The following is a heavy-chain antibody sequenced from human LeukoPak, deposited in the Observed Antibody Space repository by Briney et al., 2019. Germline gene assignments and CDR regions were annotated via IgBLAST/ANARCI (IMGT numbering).Heavy chain of an antibody. CDR3: ARVRYYYDSSVLDC. J-gene: IGHJ4*02. D-gene: IGHD3-22*01. CDR2: IYYSGST. CDR1: GGSISSYY. Sequence: SETLSLTCTVSGGSISSYYWSWIRQPPGKGLEWIGYIYYSGSTNYNPSLKSRVTISVDTSKNQFSLKLSSVTAADTAVYYCARVRYYYDSSVLDCWGQGTLVTVSS. V-gene: IGHV4-59*01.